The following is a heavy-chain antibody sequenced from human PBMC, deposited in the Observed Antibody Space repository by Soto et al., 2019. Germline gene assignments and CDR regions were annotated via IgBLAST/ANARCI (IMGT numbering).Heavy chain of an antibody. D-gene: IGHD6-6*01. CDR1: GFTFSSYG. J-gene: IGHJ6*02. CDR2: ISYDGSNK. Sequence: QVQLVESGGGVVQPGRSLRLSCAASGFTFSSYGMHWVRQAPGKGLEWVAVISYDGSNKYYADSVKGRFTISRDNSKNTLYLQMNSLRAEDTAVYYCAKVDTDYRTAGAGGGSSSDMDVWGQGTTVTVSS. V-gene: IGHV3-30*18. CDR3: AKVDTDYRTAGAGGGSSSDMDV.